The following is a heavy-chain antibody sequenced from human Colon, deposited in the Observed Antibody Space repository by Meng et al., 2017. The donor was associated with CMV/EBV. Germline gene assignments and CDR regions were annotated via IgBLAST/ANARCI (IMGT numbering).Heavy chain of an antibody. CDR1: GFTFSDYY. CDR3: VKDHIPASLTVVLRSSFGS. V-gene: IGHV3-11*01. Sequence: GESLKISCAASGFTFSDYYMSWIRQAPGKGLEWVSYISSSGSTIYYADSVKGRFTISRDNAKNSLYLQMDSLSPEDTAIYYCVKDHIPASLTVVLRSSFGSWGQGVSVTVSS. J-gene: IGHJ4*02. CDR2: ISSSGSTI. D-gene: IGHD2-2*01.